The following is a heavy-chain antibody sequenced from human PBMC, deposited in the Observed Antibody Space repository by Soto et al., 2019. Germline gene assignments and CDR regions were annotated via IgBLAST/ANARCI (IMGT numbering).Heavy chain of an antibody. CDR2: INWNGGST. Sequence: PGGSLRLSCAASGFTFSSYWMHWVRQAPGKGLEWVSGINWNGGSTGYADSVKGRFTISRDNAKNSLYLQMNSLRAEDTAVYYCARGPNVDTEKLRWVGYWGQGTLVTVSS. J-gene: IGHJ4*02. CDR1: GFTFSSYW. D-gene: IGHD5-18*01. CDR3: ARGPNVDTEKLRWVGY. V-gene: IGHV3-20*04.